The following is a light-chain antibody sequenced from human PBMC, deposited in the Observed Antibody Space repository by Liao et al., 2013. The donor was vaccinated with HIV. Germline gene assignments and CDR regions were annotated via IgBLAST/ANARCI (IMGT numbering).Light chain of an antibody. V-gene: IGLV3-1*01. J-gene: IGLJ1*01. Sequence: SYELTQAPSVSVSPRQTARITCSGDKLGDKYVSWYHQKPGQAPVLVIYQDYKRPSGIPERFSGSNSANTATLTISGTQAIDEADYYCQTWDRTTYVFGSGTKVTVL. CDR2: QDY. CDR3: QTWDRTTYV. CDR1: KLGDKY.